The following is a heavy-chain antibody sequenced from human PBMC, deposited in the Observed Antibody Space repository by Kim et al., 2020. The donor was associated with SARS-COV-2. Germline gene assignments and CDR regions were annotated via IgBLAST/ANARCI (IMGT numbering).Heavy chain of an antibody. D-gene: IGHD3-9*01. CDR1: GGTFSSYA. J-gene: IGHJ6*02. CDR3: ARDLFPLTGYGDYYYYYGMDV. Sequence: SVKVSCKASGGTFSSYAISWVRQAPGQGLEWMGGIIPIFGTANYAQKFQGRVTITADESTSTAYMELSSLRSEDTAVYYCARDLFPLTGYGDYYYYYGMDVWGQGTTVTVSS. V-gene: IGHV1-69*13. CDR2: IIPIFGTA.